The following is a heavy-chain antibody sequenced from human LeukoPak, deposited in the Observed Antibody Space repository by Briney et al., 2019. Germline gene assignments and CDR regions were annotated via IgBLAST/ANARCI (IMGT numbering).Heavy chain of an antibody. Sequence: GGSLRLSCVGSGFNFTRAWMNWVRQAPGKGLEWVGRIKSKVDSGTIEYAAPVKGRFTISRDDSKTTVYLQMNSLKAEDTAVYFCTTVPYPDYWGQGTLVTVSS. J-gene: IGHJ4*02. CDR2: IKSKVDSGTI. CDR3: TTVPYPDY. CDR1: GFNFTRAW. V-gene: IGHV3-15*01.